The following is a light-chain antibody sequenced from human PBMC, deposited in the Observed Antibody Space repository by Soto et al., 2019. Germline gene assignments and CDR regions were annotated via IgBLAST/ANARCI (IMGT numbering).Light chain of an antibody. V-gene: IGKV3-15*01. J-gene: IGKJ4*01. Sequence: EIVMTQSPATLSVSPGERATLSCRASQSIKNNLAWYQQKPGQSPRLLISGASTRATGIPARFSGSGSGTEFSLTISSLQSEDFAVYYCQQYDKWPPLTFGGGTKVEMK. CDR1: QSIKNN. CDR3: QQYDKWPPLT. CDR2: GAS.